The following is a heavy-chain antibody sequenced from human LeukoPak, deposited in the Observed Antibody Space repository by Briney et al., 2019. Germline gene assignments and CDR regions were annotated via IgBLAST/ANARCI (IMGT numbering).Heavy chain of an antibody. CDR3: ARPRDYYGSGSPPNWFDP. V-gene: IGHV4-59*01. D-gene: IGHD3-10*01. J-gene: IGHJ5*02. CDR1: GGSISSYY. CDR2: IYYSGST. Sequence: SETLSLTCTVSGGSISSYYWSWIRQPPGKGLEWIGYIYYSGSTNYNPSLKSRVTISVDTAKNQFSLKLSSVTAPDKAVYYCARPRDYYGSGSPPNWFDPWGQGTLVTVSS.